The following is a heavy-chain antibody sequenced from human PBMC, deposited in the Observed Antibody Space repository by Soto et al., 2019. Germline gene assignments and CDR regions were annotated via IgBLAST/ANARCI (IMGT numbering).Heavy chain of an antibody. Sequence: QVQLVESGGGVVQPGRSLRLSCAASGFTFSSYAMHWVRQAPGKGLVWVVVISYDGSNKYYADSVKGRFTISRDNPKNTLYLQMNSLRAEDTAVYYCAGGGYCTSTSCYLNWFDPWGQGTLVSVSS. CDR3: AGGGYCTSTSCYLNWFDP. CDR2: ISYDGSNK. D-gene: IGHD2-2*01. J-gene: IGHJ5*02. CDR1: GFTFSSYA. V-gene: IGHV3-30-3*01.